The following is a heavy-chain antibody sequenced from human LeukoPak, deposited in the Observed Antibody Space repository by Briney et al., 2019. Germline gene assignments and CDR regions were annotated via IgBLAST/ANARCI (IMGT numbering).Heavy chain of an antibody. V-gene: IGHV4-61*02. CDR3: ARGVGAYYMDV. CDR2: INTSGTT. D-gene: IGHD1-26*01. CDR1: GASISSGSNS. J-gene: IGHJ6*03. Sequence: SQTLSLTCTVSGASISSGSNSWGWIRQPAGKGLEWIGRINTSGTTNYNPSLKSRVTMSIDTSKNQFSLKLSSVTAADTAVYYCARGVGAYYMDVWGKGTTVTISS.